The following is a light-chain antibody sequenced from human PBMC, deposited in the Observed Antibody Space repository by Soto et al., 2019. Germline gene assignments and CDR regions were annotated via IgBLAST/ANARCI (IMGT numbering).Light chain of an antibody. J-gene: IGKJ1*01. V-gene: IGKV4-1*01. CDR1: QSVFYTSNNKNC. CDR3: QQYYSTWT. CDR2: WAS. Sequence: DIVMTQSPDSLAVSLGERATINCKSSQSVFYTSNNKNCLAWYQQKPGQSPKLLIYWASIRESGVPDRFGGSGSGTDFTLTISNLQAEDVAVYYCQQYYSTWTFGQGTKVEIK.